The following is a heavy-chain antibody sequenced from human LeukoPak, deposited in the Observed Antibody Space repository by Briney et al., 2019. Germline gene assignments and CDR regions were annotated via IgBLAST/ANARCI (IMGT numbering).Heavy chain of an antibody. CDR2: IYPGDSET. J-gene: IGHJ4*02. CDR1: GYSFSSYW. CDR3: ARQQQQLVTDDY. D-gene: IGHD6-13*01. Sequence: GESLKISCKGSGYSFSSYWIGWVRQMTGKGLEWMGIIYPGDSETRYSPSFQGQVTISADKSISTAYLQWSSLKPSDTAMYYCARQQQQLVTDDYWGQGTLVTVSS. V-gene: IGHV5-51*01.